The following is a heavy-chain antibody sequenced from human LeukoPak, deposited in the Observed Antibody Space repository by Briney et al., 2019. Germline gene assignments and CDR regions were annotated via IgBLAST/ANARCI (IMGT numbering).Heavy chain of an antibody. CDR2: ISSSGSTI. Sequence: GGSLRLSCAASGFTFSSYEMNWVRQAPGKGLEWVSYISSSGSTIYYADSVKGRFTISRDNAKNSLYLQMNSLRAEDTAVYYCAKDPRSSSRGYYYYYYMDVWGKGTTVTISS. D-gene: IGHD1-26*01. J-gene: IGHJ6*03. CDR3: AKDPRSSSRGYYYYYYMDV. CDR1: GFTFSSYE. V-gene: IGHV3-48*03.